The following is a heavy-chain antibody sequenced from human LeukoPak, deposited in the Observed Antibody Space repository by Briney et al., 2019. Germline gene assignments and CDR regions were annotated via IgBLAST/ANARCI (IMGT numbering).Heavy chain of an antibody. V-gene: IGHV3-30*03. Sequence: PGGSLRLSCEASGFTFSSYGMHWVRQAPGKGLEWVAVISYDGSNKYHVDSVKGRFTISRDNAKNSLYLEMNSLRVEGTAVYYCARVGGSGWYGRRYYFDYWGQGTLVTVSS. CDR3: ARVGGSGWYGRRYYFDY. J-gene: IGHJ4*02. D-gene: IGHD6-19*01. CDR2: ISYDGSNK. CDR1: GFTFSSYG.